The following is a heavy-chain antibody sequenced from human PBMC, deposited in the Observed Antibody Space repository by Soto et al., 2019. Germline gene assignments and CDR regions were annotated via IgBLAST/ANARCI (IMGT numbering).Heavy chain of an antibody. CDR2: IYWDDDK. Sequence: ASGPTLVNPTQTLTLTCTFSGFSLSTSGVGVGWIRQPPGKALEWLALIYWDDDKRYSPSLKSRLTITKDTSKNQVVLTMTNMDPVDTATYYCAHSNAKYQLLQYNWFEPWGQGTLVTVSS. D-gene: IGHD2-2*01. CDR1: GFSLSTSGVG. J-gene: IGHJ5*02. CDR3: AHSNAKYQLLQYNWFEP. V-gene: IGHV2-5*02.